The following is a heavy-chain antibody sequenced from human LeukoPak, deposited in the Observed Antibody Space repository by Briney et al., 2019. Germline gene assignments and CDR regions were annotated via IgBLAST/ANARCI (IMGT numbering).Heavy chain of an antibody. Sequence: GGSLRLSCEASGFTFSSYSMNWVRQAPGKGLEWVSSISSSSSYIYYADSVKGRFTISRDNAKNSLYLQMNSLRAEDTAVYYCAREEYSGSYYVYWGQGTLVTVSS. CDR2: ISSSSSYI. D-gene: IGHD1-26*01. V-gene: IGHV3-21*01. J-gene: IGHJ4*02. CDR1: GFTFSSYS. CDR3: AREEYSGSYYVY.